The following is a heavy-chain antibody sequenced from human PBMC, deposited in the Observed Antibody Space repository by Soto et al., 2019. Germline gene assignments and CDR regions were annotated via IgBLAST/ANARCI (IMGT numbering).Heavy chain of an antibody. D-gene: IGHD1-26*01. V-gene: IGHV2-5*01. CDR3: AREGAIVPRFCDP. CDR2: LYWNDDK. Sequence: QITLKESGPTLVKPTQTLTLICTFSGFSLSNNGVGVGWVRQPPGEALEWLALLYWNDDKRDSPSLKNRLTVTKDTSKNQVVLTMTNLDTVDTATYYCAREGAIVPRFCDPWGQGTLVTVSS. J-gene: IGHJ5*02. CDR1: GFSLSNNGVG.